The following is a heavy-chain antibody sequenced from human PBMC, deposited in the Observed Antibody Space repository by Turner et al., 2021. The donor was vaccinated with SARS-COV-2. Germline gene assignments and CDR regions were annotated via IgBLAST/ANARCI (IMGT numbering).Heavy chain of an antibody. Sequence: QVQLVESGGGVVQPGRSLRLSCSAAGFTFSSYAMHWVRQAPGKGLEWVAVISDDGSNKYYADSVKGRFTISRDNSKNTLYLQMNSLRAEDTAVYYCARDGGGIVATMGTIDYYYYAMDVWGQGTTVTVSS. CDR2: ISDDGSNK. CDR1: GFTFSSYA. J-gene: IGHJ6*02. D-gene: IGHD5-12*01. V-gene: IGHV3-30-3*01. CDR3: ARDGGGIVATMGTIDYYYYAMDV.